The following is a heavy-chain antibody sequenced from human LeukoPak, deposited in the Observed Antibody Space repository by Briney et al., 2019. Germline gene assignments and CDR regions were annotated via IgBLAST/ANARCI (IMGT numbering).Heavy chain of an antibody. CDR2: INWNGDST. D-gene: IGHD5-12*01. Sequence: GGSLRLSCAASGFIYDDYDMSWVRQAPGKGLERVSGINWNGDSTGYVDSVKGRFTISRDNVKNSLYLQMNSLRAEDTALYYCARVVATMDYYYYMDVWGKGTTVTVSS. CDR1: GFIYDDYD. J-gene: IGHJ6*03. CDR3: ARVVATMDYYYYMDV. V-gene: IGHV3-20*04.